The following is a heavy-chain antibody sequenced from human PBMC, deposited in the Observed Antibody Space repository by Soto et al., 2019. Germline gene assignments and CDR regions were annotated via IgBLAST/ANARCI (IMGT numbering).Heavy chain of an antibody. CDR2: IYYSGST. J-gene: IGHJ5*02. D-gene: IGHD1-26*01. Sequence: SETLSLTCTVSGGSISSYYWSWIRQPPGKGLEWIGYIYYSGSTNYNPSLKSRVTISVDTSKNQFSLKLSSVTAADTAVYYCARTTYSGSYFDSNWFDPWGQGTLVTVSS. V-gene: IGHV4-59*01. CDR3: ARTTYSGSYFDSNWFDP. CDR1: GGSISSYY.